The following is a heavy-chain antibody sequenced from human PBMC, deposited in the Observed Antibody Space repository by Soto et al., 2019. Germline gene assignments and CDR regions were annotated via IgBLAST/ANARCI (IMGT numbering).Heavy chain of an antibody. CDR3: ARDNEKVVVAATSNDY. CDR2: ISSSSSYI. CDR1: GFTFSSYS. Sequence: GGSLRLSCAASGFTFSSYSMNWVRQAPGKGLEWVSSISSSSSYIYYADSVKGRFTISRDNAKNSLYLQMNSLRAEDTAVYYCARDNEKVVVAATSNDYWGQGTLVTVSS. V-gene: IGHV3-21*01. D-gene: IGHD2-15*01. J-gene: IGHJ4*02.